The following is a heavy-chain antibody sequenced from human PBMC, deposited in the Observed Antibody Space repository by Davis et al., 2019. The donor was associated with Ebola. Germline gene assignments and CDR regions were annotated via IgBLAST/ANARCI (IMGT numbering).Heavy chain of an antibody. Sequence: AASVKVSCKASGGTFSSYAISWVRQAPGQGLEWMGEIIPIFNTANYAQKFQGRVTITADASTSTAYMDLSSLRSEDTALYYCTTPGGQDSGYDVFDIWGQGTMVTVSS. J-gene: IGHJ3*02. V-gene: IGHV1-69*13. CDR3: TTPGGQDSGYDVFDI. D-gene: IGHD5-12*01. CDR2: IIPIFNTA. CDR1: GGTFSSYA.